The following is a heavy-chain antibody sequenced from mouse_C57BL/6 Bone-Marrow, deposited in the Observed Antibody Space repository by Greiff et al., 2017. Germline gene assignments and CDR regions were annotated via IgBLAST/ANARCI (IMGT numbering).Heavy chain of an antibody. J-gene: IGHJ1*03. V-gene: IGHV14-4*01. Sequence: EVQLQQSGAELVRPGASVKLSCTASGFNIKDDYMHWVKQRPEQGLEWIGWIDPENGDTEYASKFQGKATITADTSSNTAYLQLSSLTSEDTAVYYCTTFTTVVSYWYFDVWGTGTTVTVSS. CDR3: TTFTTVVSYWYFDV. CDR2: IDPENGDT. D-gene: IGHD1-1*01. CDR1: GFNIKDDY.